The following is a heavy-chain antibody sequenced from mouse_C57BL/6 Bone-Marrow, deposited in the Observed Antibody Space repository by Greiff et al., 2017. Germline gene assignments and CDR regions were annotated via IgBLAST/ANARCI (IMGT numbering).Heavy chain of an antibody. CDR3: AILLPVLSAY. Sequence: VQLQQSGAELVKPGASVKVSCKASGYTFTSYWMHWVKQRPGQGLEWIGRIHPSDNDTNYNQKFKGKATLTVDKSSSTAYMQLSSLTSEDSAVYYCAILLPVLSAYWGQGTLVTVSA. V-gene: IGHV1-74*01. CDR1: GYTFTSYW. D-gene: IGHD1-1*01. J-gene: IGHJ3*01. CDR2: IHPSDNDT.